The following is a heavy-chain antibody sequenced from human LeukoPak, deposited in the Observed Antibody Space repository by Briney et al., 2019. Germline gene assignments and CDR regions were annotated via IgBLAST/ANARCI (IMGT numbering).Heavy chain of an antibody. CDR3: ARGRGFGYYDSSGYGNPFNY. CDR2: IYYSGST. Sequence: SETLSLTCTVSGGSISSYYWSWIRQPPGKGLEWIGYIYYSGSTNYNPSLKSRVTISVDTSKNQFSLKLSSVTAADTAVYYCARGRGFGYYDSSGYGNPFNYWGQGTLVTVSS. V-gene: IGHV4-59*12. D-gene: IGHD3-22*01. J-gene: IGHJ4*02. CDR1: GGSISSYY.